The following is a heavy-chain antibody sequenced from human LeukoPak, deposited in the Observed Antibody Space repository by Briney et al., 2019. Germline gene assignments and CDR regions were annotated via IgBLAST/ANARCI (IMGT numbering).Heavy chain of an antibody. V-gene: IGHV4-61*02. CDR3: ARESTYYDFWSGYYQPFDY. D-gene: IGHD3-3*01. J-gene: IGHJ4*02. Sequence: PSQTLSLTCTVSGGSISSGSYYWSWIRQPAGKGLEWIGRIYTSGSTNYNPSLKSRVTISVDTSKNQFSLKLSSVTAADTAVYYCARESTYYDFWSGYYQPFDYWGQGTLVTVSS. CDR1: GGSISSGSYY. CDR2: IYTSGST.